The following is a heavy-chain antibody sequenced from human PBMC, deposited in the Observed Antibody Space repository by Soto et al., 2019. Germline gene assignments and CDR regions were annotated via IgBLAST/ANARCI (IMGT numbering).Heavy chain of an antibody. V-gene: IGHV3-33*01. CDR1: GFTFSSYG. Sequence: QVQLVESGGGVVQPGRSLRLSCAASGFTFSSYGMHWVRQAPGKGLEWVAAIWYDGSNKYYADSVKGRFTISRDNSKNTLYLQMNSLRAEDTAVYYCARGRDGDYPLDYWGQGTLVTVSS. CDR2: IWYDGSNK. J-gene: IGHJ4*02. CDR3: ARGRDGDYPLDY. D-gene: IGHD4-17*01.